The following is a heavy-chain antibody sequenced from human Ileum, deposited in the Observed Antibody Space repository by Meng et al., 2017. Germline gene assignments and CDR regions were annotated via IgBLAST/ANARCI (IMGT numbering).Heavy chain of an antibody. CDR3: ARHGGYSQDF. J-gene: IGHJ4*02. V-gene: IGHV4-4*02. CDR2: ISHSGSA. D-gene: IGHD4-23*01. Sequence: QVQLEGSGPGLVRPSGTLSLTVAVSSGSISSNTSWSWVRQPPGKGLEWIGQISHSGSAYYNPSLKSRVTMPVDKSKSQFSLMLTSVTAADTAIYYCARHGGYSQDFWGQGTLVTVSS. CDR1: SGSISSNTS.